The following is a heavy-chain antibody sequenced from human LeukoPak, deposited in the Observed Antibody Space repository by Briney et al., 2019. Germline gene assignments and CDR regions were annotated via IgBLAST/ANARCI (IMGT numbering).Heavy chain of an antibody. V-gene: IGHV3-64*01. CDR3: ARGWELLGIDY. Sequence: GGSLRLPCTASGFTFSSYAMHWVRQAPGKGLEYVSAISSNGGSTYYANSVKGRFTISRDNSKNTLYLQMGSLRAEDMAVYYCARGWELLGIDYWGQGTLVTVSS. CDR1: GFTFSSYA. CDR2: ISSNGGST. D-gene: IGHD1-26*01. J-gene: IGHJ4*02.